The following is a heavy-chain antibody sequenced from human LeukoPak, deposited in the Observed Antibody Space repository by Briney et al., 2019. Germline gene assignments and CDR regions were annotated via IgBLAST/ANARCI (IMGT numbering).Heavy chain of an antibody. Sequence: ASVKVSCTASGGTFSSYAISWVRQAPGQGLEWMGGIIPIFGTANYAQKFQGRVTITADESTSTAYMELSSLRSEDTAVYYCAIGSGSYPPGHYYGMDVWGQGTTVTVSS. V-gene: IGHV1-69*13. D-gene: IGHD3-10*01. CDR1: GGTFSSYA. CDR3: AIGSGSYPPGHYYGMDV. J-gene: IGHJ6*02. CDR2: IIPIFGTA.